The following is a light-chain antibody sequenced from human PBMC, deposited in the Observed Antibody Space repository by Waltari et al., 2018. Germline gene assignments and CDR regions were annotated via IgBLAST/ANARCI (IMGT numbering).Light chain of an antibody. CDR3: MQSLQALWT. Sequence: DIVVTQSPLSLPVTPGEPASISCRSSQSLLHRNGNNYLDWYLQKPGQSPQLLIYLGSNRAAGVPDRFSGRGSGTDFTLRISRVEAEDVGVYYCMQSLQALWTFGPGTKLEI. CDR2: LGS. V-gene: IGKV2-28*01. CDR1: QSLLHRNGNNY. J-gene: IGKJ1*01.